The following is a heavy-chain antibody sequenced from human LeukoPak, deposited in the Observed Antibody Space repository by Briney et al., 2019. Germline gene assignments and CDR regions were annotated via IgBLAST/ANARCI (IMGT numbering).Heavy chain of an antibody. CDR2: INHSGST. V-gene: IGHV4-34*01. CDR1: GGSFSGYY. Sequence: SETLSLTCAVYGGSFSGYYWSWIRQPPGKGLEWIGEINHSGSTNYNPSLKSRVTISVDTSKNQFSLKLSSVTAADTAVYYCARESQLVGGFDPWGQGTLVTVSS. D-gene: IGHD6-13*01. CDR3: ARESQLVGGFDP. J-gene: IGHJ5*02.